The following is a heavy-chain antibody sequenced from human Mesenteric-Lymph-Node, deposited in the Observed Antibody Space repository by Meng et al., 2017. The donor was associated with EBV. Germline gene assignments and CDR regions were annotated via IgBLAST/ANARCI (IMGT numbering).Heavy chain of an antibody. Sequence: LAVAGQGLGRTLENRSPTCAVSGGLVSSGSFFWSWIRQPPGKGLEWIGYIYYSGSPNYNPPQNSRVTISVDTSKNQFSLKLGSVTAADTAVYYCATCSRRPSCWFDPWGQGTLVTVSS. CDR3: ATCSRRPSCWFDP. D-gene: IGHD2-8*01. CDR2: IYYSGSP. CDR1: GGLVSSGSFF. V-gene: IGHV4-61*01. J-gene: IGHJ5*02.